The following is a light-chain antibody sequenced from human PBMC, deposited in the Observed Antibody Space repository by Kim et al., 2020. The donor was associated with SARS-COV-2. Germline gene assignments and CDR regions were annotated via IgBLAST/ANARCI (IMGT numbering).Light chain of an antibody. J-gene: IGLJ3*02. CDR2: DVN. CDR3: CSYAGNFIWM. CDR1: SGDVGSYDL. Sequence: QSALTQPRSVSGSPGQSVTISCTGTSGDVGSYDLVSWYQQHPGKAPRLIICDVNKRPSGVPDRFSGSKSANTASLTISGLQAEDEADYYCCSYAGNFIWMFGGGTKLTVL. V-gene: IGLV2-11*01.